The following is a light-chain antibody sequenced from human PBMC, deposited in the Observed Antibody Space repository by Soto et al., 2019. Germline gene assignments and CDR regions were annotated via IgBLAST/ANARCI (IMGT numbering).Light chain of an antibody. CDR3: QHYNNWPPP. Sequence: EIVMTQSPATLSVSPGERVTLSCRASQSIGSNLAWYQQKPGQAPRLLLYAASARATAIPTRFSGSGSGTAFTLTISSLQSEDFAFYYCQHYNNWPPPFGQGTKVEIK. J-gene: IGKJ1*01. CDR2: AAS. CDR1: QSIGSN. V-gene: IGKV3-15*01.